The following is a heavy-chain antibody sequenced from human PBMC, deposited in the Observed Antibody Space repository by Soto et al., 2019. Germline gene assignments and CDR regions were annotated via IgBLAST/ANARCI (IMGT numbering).Heavy chain of an antibody. D-gene: IGHD6-19*01. CDR1: GGSISSGVYY. CDR2: ISYSGST. Sequence: SETLSLTCTVSGGSISSGVYYWSWIRQHPGTGLEWLGHISYSGSTYYNTSLKSRVTISVDTSRNQFSLIVNSVKGRFTISRDDSKNSLYLQMNSLKSEDTAVYYCAMLGGWSGGSSGMDVWGQGTTVTVSS. V-gene: IGHV4-30-4*02. CDR3: DSKNSLYLQMNSLKSEDTAVYYCAMLGGWSGGSSGMDV. J-gene: IGHJ6*02.